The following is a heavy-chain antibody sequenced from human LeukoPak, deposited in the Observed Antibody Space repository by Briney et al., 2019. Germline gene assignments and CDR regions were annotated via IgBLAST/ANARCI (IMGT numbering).Heavy chain of an antibody. D-gene: IGHD4-17*01. Sequence: SETLSLTCAVYGGSFSGYYWSWIRQPPGKGLEWIGEINHSGSTNYNPSLKSRVTISVDTSKNQFPLKLSSVTAADTAVYYCARGGNLYGDYSYYDYYYGMDVWGQGTTVTVSS. V-gene: IGHV4-34*01. CDR3: ARGGNLYGDYSYYDYYYGMDV. J-gene: IGHJ6*02. CDR1: GGSFSGYY. CDR2: INHSGST.